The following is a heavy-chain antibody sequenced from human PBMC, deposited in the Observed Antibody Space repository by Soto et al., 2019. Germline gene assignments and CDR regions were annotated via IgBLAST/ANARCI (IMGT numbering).Heavy chain of an antibody. D-gene: IGHD3-22*01. CDR2: ISGDNGDT. CDR1: GYTFSTYG. J-gene: IGHJ6*02. Sequence: QIQLVQSGAEVRKPGASVKVSCKASGYTFSTYGISWVRQAPGQGLEWMGWISGDNGDTNYAQKFQGRVTMTTDTSTSTAYMELRSLRSGDTAVYYCARDSISMIVVVTQYYQYGMDVWGQGTTVTVSS. CDR3: ARDSISMIVVVTQYYQYGMDV. V-gene: IGHV1-18*01.